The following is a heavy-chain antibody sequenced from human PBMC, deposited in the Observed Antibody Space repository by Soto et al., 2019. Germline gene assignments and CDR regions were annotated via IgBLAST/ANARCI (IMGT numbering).Heavy chain of an antibody. Sequence: SVKVSCKASGGTFSSYAISWVRQAPGQGLEWMGGIIPIFGTANYAQKFQGRVTITADESTSTAYMELSSLRSEDTAVYYCARGFNWNEGYFDYWGQGTLVTVSS. J-gene: IGHJ4*02. V-gene: IGHV1-69*13. CDR3: ARGFNWNEGYFDY. CDR1: GGTFSSYA. CDR2: IIPIFGTA. D-gene: IGHD1-20*01.